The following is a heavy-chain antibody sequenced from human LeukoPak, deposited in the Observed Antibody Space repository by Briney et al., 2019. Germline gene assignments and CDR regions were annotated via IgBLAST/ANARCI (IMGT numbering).Heavy chain of an antibody. Sequence: GESLKISCKGSGYSLTSYWIGWVRQMPGKGLEWMGIIYPGDSDTRYSPSFQGQVTISADKSISTAYLQWSSLKASDTAMYYCARQGACSSTSCYLDFDYWGQGTLVTVSS. CDR3: ARQGACSSTSCYLDFDY. J-gene: IGHJ4*02. CDR2: IYPGDSDT. D-gene: IGHD2-2*01. CDR1: GYSLTSYW. V-gene: IGHV5-51*01.